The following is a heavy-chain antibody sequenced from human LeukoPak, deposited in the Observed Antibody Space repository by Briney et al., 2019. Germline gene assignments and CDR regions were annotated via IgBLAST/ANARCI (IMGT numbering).Heavy chain of an antibody. J-gene: IGHJ6*03. CDR1: GYSINTGYS. Sequence: SETLSLTCAVSGYSINTGYSWGWIRQPPGKGLEWIGRVHYRGSTYYNPSLKSRVTISLDTSKNQFSLNLSSVTAADTAVYFCARVARVARDLDYYYYYMDVWGQGTTVTVSS. CDR3: ARVARVARDLDYYYYYMDV. CDR2: VHYRGST. D-gene: IGHD3-10*01. V-gene: IGHV4-38-2*01.